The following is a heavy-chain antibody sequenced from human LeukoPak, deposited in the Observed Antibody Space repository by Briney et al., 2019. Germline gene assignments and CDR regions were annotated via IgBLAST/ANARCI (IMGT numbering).Heavy chain of an antibody. Sequence: ASVKVSCKASGYSFSIYGITWARQPPGQGLEYLGWISASDGTTNYAQKVRDRVTMTTDTSTSTAYLELRSEDTAVYYCARCGAAVTTHFSHWGQGTLVNVSS. CDR3: ARCGAAVTTHFSH. CDR2: ISASDGTT. D-gene: IGHD4-17*01. J-gene: IGHJ4*02. CDR1: GYSFSIYG. V-gene: IGHV1-18*01.